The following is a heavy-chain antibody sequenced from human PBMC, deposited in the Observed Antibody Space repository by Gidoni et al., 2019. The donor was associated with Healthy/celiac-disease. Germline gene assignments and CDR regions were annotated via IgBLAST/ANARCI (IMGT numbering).Heavy chain of an antibody. D-gene: IGHD6-19*01. CDR2: ISWDGGST. Sequence: EVQLVESGGVVVQPGGSLRLSCAASGFTFDDYAMHWVRQAPGKGLEWVSLISWDGGSTYYADSVKGRFTISRDNSKNSLYLQMNSLRAEDTALYYCAKEAFLRAVAGTDFDYWGQGTLVTVSS. V-gene: IGHV3-43D*04. J-gene: IGHJ4*02. CDR1: GFTFDDYA. CDR3: AKEAFLRAVAGTDFDY.